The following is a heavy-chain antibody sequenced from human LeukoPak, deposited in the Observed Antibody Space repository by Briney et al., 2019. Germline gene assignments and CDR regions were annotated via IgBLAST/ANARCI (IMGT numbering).Heavy chain of an antibody. J-gene: IGHJ4*02. D-gene: IGHD1-26*01. V-gene: IGHV5-51*01. CDR2: IYPGDSDT. CDR1: GYRFTSYW. CDR3: ARLGSGSYLEKEDFDY. Sequence: GASLKISCKGSGYRFTSYWIGWVRQMPGKGLEWMGIIYPGDSDTRYSPSFQGQVTISADKSISTAYLQWSSLKASDTAMYYCARLGSGSYLEKEDFDYWGQGTLVTVSS.